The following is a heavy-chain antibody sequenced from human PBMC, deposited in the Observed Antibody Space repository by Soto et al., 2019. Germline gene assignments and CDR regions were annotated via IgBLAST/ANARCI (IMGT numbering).Heavy chain of an antibody. J-gene: IGHJ6*04. CDR2: IYPGDSDT. D-gene: IGHD6-13*01. V-gene: IGHV5-51*01. CDR1: GYSFTSYW. CDR3: PRPAPAGGRRAAAGCGGMDG. Sequence: GESLKISCKGSGYSFTSYWIGWVRQMPGKGLEWMGIIYPGDSDTRYSPSFQGQGTISADKSISPAYLQWSSLKASDTALYHCPRPAPAGGRRAAAGCGGMDGWGKGATVTVPS.